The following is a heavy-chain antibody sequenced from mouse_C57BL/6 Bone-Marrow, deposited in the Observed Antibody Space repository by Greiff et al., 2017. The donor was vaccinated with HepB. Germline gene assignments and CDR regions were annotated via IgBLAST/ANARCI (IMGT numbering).Heavy chain of an antibody. V-gene: IGHV3-6*01. CDR1: GYSITSGYY. CDR2: ISYDGSN. D-gene: IGHD1-1*01. J-gene: IGHJ1*03. CDR3: ARSLRERYFDV. Sequence: EVKLQESGPGLVKPSQSLSLTCSVTGYSITSGYYWNWIRQFPGNKLEWMGYISYDGSNNYNPSLKNRISITRDTSKNQFFLKLNSVTTEDTATYYCARSLRERYFDVWGTGTTVTVSS.